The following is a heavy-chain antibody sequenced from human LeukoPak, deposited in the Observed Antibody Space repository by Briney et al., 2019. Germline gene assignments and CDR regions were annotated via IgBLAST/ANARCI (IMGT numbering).Heavy chain of an antibody. CDR2: IYYSGST. D-gene: IGHD6-13*01. V-gene: IGHV4-59*01. J-gene: IGHJ4*02. CDR3: ARGLSPMAAGTDY. Sequence: TPSETLSLTCTVSGGSISSYYWSWIRQPPGKGLEWIGYIYYSGSTNYNPSLKSRVTISVDTSKNQFSLKLSSVTAADTAVYYCARGLSPMAAGTDYWGQGTLVTVSS. CDR1: GGSISSYY.